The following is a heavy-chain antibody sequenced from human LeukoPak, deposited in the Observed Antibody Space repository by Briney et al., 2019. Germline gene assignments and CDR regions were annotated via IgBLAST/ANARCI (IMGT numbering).Heavy chain of an antibody. CDR3: AKEYYYDSSGALDY. Sequence: GGSLRLSCAASGFTFSSYAMSWVRQAPGKGLEWVSAISGSGGSTYYADCVKGRFTISRDNSKNTLYLQMNSLRAEDTAVYYCAKEYYYDSSGALDYWGQGTLVTVSS. CDR2: ISGSGGST. CDR1: GFTFSSYA. J-gene: IGHJ4*02. V-gene: IGHV3-23*01. D-gene: IGHD3-22*01.